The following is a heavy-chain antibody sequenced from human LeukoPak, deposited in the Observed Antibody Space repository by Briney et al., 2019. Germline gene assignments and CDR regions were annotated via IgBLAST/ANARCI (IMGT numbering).Heavy chain of an antibody. CDR1: GYSINSSNW. CDR2: IYYSGST. V-gene: IGHV4-28*01. J-gene: IGHJ4*02. CDR3: VRSGVVEGDYFDY. D-gene: IGHD3-22*01. Sequence: SDTLSLTCAVSGYSINSSNWWGWIRQPPGKGLEWIGYIYYSGSTYYNPSLKSRVAMSVDTSKNQFSLKLSSVTAVDTAVYYCVRSGVVEGDYFDYWGQGTLVTVSS.